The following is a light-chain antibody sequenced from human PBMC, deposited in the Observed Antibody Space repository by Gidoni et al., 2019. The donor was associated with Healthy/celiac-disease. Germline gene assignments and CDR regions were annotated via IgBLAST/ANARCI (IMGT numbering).Light chain of an antibody. J-gene: IGKJ1*01. CDR1: QSVSSN. V-gene: IGKV3-15*01. Sequence: EIVMTQSPATLSVSPGERATLSCRASQSVSSNFAWYQQKPGPAPRLLIYGASTRATGLPAMFSGSGSGTVFTLTISSLQSEDFAVYYCQQYNTWRTFGQGTKVEIK. CDR3: QQYNTWRT. CDR2: GAS.